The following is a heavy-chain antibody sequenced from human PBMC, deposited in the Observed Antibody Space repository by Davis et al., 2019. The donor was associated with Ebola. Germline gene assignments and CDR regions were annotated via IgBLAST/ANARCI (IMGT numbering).Heavy chain of an antibody. J-gene: IGHJ5*02. D-gene: IGHD3-3*01. CDR2: IYYSGST. CDR1: GGSISSSSYY. Sequence: MPSETLSLTCTVSGGSISSSSYYWGWIRQPPGKGLEWIGCIYYSGSTYYNPSLKSRVTISVDTSKNQFSLKLSSVTAADTAVYYCARAITIFGVVNFVDPWGQGTLVTVSS. V-gene: IGHV4-39*01. CDR3: ARAITIFGVVNFVDP.